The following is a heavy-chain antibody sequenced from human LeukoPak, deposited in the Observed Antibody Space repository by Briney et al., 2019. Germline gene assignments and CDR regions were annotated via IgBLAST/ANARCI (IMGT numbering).Heavy chain of an antibody. Sequence: SETLSLTCTVSGGSISSSSYYWGWIRQPPGKGLEWIGSIYYSGSTYYNPSLKSRVTISVDTSKNQFSLKLSSVTAADTAVYYCTRQGSLGTSGYDYWGQGTLVTVSS. CDR2: IYYSGST. J-gene: IGHJ4*02. D-gene: IGHD1-7*01. V-gene: IGHV4-39*01. CDR3: TRQGSLGTSGYDY. CDR1: GGSISSSSYY.